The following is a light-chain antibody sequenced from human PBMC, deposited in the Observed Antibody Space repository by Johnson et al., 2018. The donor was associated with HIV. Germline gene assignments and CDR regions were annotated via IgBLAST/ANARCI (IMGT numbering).Light chain of an antibody. CDR3: GTWDSSLDAYV. Sequence: QSVLTQPPSVSAAPGQKVTISCSGSNSNIGNSYVSWYQQLPRTAPKLLIYENNKQPSGIPDRFSGSKSGTSATLGIPGLQTGDEDAYYCGTWDSSLDAYVFGTGTKLAGL. V-gene: IGLV1-51*02. J-gene: IGLJ1*01. CDR1: NSNIGNSY. CDR2: ENN.